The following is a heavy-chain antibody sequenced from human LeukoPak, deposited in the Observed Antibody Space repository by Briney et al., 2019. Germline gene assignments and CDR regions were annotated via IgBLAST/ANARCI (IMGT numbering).Heavy chain of an antibody. D-gene: IGHD1-26*01. J-gene: IGHJ5*02. Sequence: SETLSLTCTVFGDSIDSFSWSWIRQPVGKGLEWIGRIYLGGSPIYNPSLKSRVIMTVDTSKNQFLLWLRSVTAADTAIYYCANWVGNWFDPWGQGTLVTVSS. V-gene: IGHV4-4*07. CDR2: IYLGGSP. CDR3: ANWVGNWFDP. CDR1: GDSIDSFS.